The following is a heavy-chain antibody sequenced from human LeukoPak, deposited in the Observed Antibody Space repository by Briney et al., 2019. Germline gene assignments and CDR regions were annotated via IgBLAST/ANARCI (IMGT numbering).Heavy chain of an antibody. CDR2: INPNSGGT. Sequence: ASVKVSCKASGYTFTGYYMHWVRQAPGQGLEWMGWINPNSGGTNYAQKFQGRVTMTRDTSISTAYMELSRLRSDDTAVYYCARDWPYYYDSSGYWDDYWGQGTLVTVSS. CDR1: GYTFTGYY. J-gene: IGHJ4*02. V-gene: IGHV1-2*02. D-gene: IGHD3-22*01. CDR3: ARDWPYYYDSSGYWDDY.